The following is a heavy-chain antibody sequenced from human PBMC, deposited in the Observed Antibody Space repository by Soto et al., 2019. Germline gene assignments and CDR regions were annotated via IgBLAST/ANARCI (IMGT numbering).Heavy chain of an antibody. CDR3: ARVVWDYSSRFDY. CDR1: GYTFTSYA. D-gene: IGHD4-4*01. CDR2: INAGNGNT. J-gene: IGHJ4*02. Sequence: GASVKVSCKASGYTFTSYAMRWVRQAPGQRLEWMGWINAGNGNTKYSQKFQGRVTITRDTSASTAYMELNSLRAEDTAVYYCARVVWDYSSRFDYWGQGTLVTVSS. V-gene: IGHV1-3*01.